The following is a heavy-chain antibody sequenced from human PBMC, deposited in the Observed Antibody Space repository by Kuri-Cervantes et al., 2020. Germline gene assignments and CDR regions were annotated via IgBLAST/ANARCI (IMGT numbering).Heavy chain of an antibody. CDR1: GFTFSSYA. D-gene: IGHD3-3*01. V-gene: IGHV3-23*01. CDR3: ARVDYDFWSGYPGYMDV. Sequence: GGSLRLSCAASGFTFSSYAMSWVRQAPGKGLEWVSAISGSGGSTYYADSVKGRFTISRDNSKNTLYLQMNSLRAEDTAVYYCARVDYDFWSGYPGYMDVWGQGTTVTVSS. J-gene: IGHJ6*02. CDR2: ISGSGGST.